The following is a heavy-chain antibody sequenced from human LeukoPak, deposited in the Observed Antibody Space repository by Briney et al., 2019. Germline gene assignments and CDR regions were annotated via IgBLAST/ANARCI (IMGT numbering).Heavy chain of an antibody. V-gene: IGHV1-69*13. CDR1: GGTFSSYA. Sequence: ASVKVSCKASGGTFSSYATSWVRQAPGQGLEWMGGIIPVFGTPKYAQKFQGSVTITADESTSTAYMELTSLRSEDTAVYYCARGPPGKAVASGLDFWGQGTLVTVSA. CDR3: ARGPPGKAVASGLDF. J-gene: IGHJ4*02. CDR2: IIPVFGTP. D-gene: IGHD6-19*01.